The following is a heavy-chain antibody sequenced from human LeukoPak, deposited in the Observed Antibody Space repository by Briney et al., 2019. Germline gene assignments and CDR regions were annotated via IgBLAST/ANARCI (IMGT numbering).Heavy chain of an antibody. Sequence: GGSLRLSCAASGFTFSSYAMSWVRQAPGKGLQWVSGISSTGGSTYYTDSVKGRFSISRDNSKNTLSLQMNSLTAEDTAVYYCARGSMEGPDYWGQGTLVTVSS. CDR3: ARGSMEGPDY. CDR2: ISSTGGST. D-gene: IGHD3-3*01. V-gene: IGHV3-23*01. CDR1: GFTFSSYA. J-gene: IGHJ4*02.